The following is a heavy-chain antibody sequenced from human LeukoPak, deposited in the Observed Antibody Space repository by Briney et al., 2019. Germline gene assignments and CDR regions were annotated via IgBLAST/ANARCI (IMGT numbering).Heavy chain of an antibody. Sequence: SETLSLTCTVSGGSISSYYWSWIRQPPGKGLEWIGYFYGSTNYNPSLKSRVTISVDTSKNQFSLKLSSVTAAHTAVYYCARSEVQYYFDYGGQGTLVTVS. D-gene: IGHD4/OR15-4a*01. CDR2: FYGST. CDR1: GGSISSYY. J-gene: IGHJ4*02. CDR3: ARSEVQYYFDY. V-gene: IGHV4-59*08.